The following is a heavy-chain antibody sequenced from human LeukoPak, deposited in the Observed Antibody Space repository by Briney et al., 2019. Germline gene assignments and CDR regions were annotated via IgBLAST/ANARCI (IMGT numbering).Heavy chain of an antibody. Sequence: PGGSLRLSCAASGFTFSDYYMSWIRQAPGKGLEWVSYISSSGSTIYYADSVKGRFTISRDNAKNSLFLQMNSLRAEDTAVYYCARAHLTGVDEFDIWGHGTMVTVSS. CDR3: ARAHLTGVDEFDI. CDR1: GFTFSDYY. D-gene: IGHD2-8*01. J-gene: IGHJ3*02. CDR2: ISSSGSTI. V-gene: IGHV3-11*04.